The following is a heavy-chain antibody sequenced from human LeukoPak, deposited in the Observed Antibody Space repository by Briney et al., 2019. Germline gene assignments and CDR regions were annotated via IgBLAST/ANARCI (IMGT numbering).Heavy chain of an antibody. CDR3: ATGTGGYDYPYYFDY. D-gene: IGHD5-12*01. CDR2: IIPIFGTA. Sequence: SVKVSCKASGGTFSSYAISWVRQAPGQGLEWMGGIIPIFGTANYAQKFQGRVTMTEDTSTDTAYMELSSLRSEDTAVYYCATGTGGYDYPYYFDYWGQGTLVTVSS. CDR1: GGTFSSYA. V-gene: IGHV1-69*06. J-gene: IGHJ4*02.